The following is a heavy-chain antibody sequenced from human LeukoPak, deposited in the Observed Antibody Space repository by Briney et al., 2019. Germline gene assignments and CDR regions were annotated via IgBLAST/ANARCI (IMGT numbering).Heavy chain of an antibody. D-gene: IGHD2-15*01. CDR2: IIPIFATA. CDR3: ARDAPLDCSGGSCLGMDV. V-gene: IGHV1-69*01. CDR1: GGTFSSYA. Sequence: SVKVSCKASGGTFSSYAISWVRQAPGQGLEWMGGIIPIFATATYAQKFQGRVTITADESTSIAYMELSSLRSEDTAVYYCARDAPLDCSGGSCLGMDVWGQGTTVTVSS. J-gene: IGHJ6*02.